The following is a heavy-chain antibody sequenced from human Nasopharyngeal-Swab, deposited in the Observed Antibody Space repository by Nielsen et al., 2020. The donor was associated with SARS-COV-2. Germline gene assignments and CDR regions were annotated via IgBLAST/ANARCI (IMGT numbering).Heavy chain of an antibody. J-gene: IGHJ6*02. CDR1: GGTFSIYA. Sequence: SVKVSGKASGGTFSIYAISWVRKAPGHGLEWMGGIIPIFGTANYAQKLQGRVTITADESTSTAYMELSSLRSEDTAVYYCARGQPVTTFYYYYGMDVWGQGTTVTVSS. V-gene: IGHV1-69*13. D-gene: IGHD4-17*01. CDR3: ARGQPVTTFYYYYGMDV. CDR2: IIPIFGTA.